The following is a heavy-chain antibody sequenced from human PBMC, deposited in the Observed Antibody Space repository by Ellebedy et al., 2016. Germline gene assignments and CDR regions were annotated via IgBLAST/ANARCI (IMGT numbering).Heavy chain of an antibody. CDR1: GFTSRNFF. CDR2: ISAGGDIT. Sequence: GGSLRLXXVASGFTSRNFFMSWVRQAPGGGLEWVSTISAGGDITFSADSVKGRFTISRDNSRDTLYLQMNSLRAEDTAVYYCYYGHYSASWGQGTLVTVSS. V-gene: IGHV3-23*01. D-gene: IGHD4-17*01. J-gene: IGHJ4*02. CDR3: YYGHYSAS.